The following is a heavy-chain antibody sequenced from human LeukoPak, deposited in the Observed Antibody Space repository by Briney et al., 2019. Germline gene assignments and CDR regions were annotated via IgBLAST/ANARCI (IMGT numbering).Heavy chain of an antibody. D-gene: IGHD2-2*01. CDR3: AKIDRQYCSRSSCYALDY. CDR2: IYPGDSDT. J-gene: IGHJ4*02. V-gene: IGHV5-51*01. CDR1: GYSFTSYW. Sequence: GDSLKISCKCSGYSFTSYWIGGVRQMPGKGLDWMGIIYPGDSDTRYSPSFQGQVHISVDKSISTAYLQWSSLKASDTAMYYCAKIDRQYCSRSSCYALDYWGQGTQVTVSS.